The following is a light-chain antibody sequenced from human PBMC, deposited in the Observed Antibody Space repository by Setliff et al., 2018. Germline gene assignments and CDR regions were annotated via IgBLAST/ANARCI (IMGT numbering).Light chain of an antibody. Sequence: QSALTQPASVSGSPGQSITISCTGTSSDVGGYNYVSWYQQHPGKAPKLMIYDVSNRPSGVSNRFSGSKSGNTASLTISGLQAEDEADYYCCSYAGSYTSLYVVGTGTKV. CDR1: SSDVGGYNY. CDR2: DVS. CDR3: CSYAGSYTSLYV. J-gene: IGLJ1*01. V-gene: IGLV2-14*03.